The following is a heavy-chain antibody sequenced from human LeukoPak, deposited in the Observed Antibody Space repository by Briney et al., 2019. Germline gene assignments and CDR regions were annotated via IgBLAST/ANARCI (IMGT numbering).Heavy chain of an antibody. V-gene: IGHV1-3*01. J-gene: IGHJ6*02. D-gene: IGHD4-23*01. CDR1: GYIFINFA. CDR3: AGDWSANGGGGMDV. CDR2: INAGNDDK. Sequence: ASVKVSCKGSGYIFINFAMHWVRHAPGQGLEWVGWINAGNDDKKYSQKFQGRVTITRDTSASTVYMELSSLRSEDTAVYYCAGDWSANGGGGMDVWGQGTTVTV.